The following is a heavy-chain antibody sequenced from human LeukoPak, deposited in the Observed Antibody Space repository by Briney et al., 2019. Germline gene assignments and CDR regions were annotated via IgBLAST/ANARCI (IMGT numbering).Heavy chain of an antibody. J-gene: IGHJ4*02. V-gene: IGHV1-69*06. Sequence: SVKVSCKASGGTFSSYAISWVRQAPGQGLEWMGGIIPIFGTANYAQKFQGRVTISADRSTSTAYMELSSLRSEDTAVYYCARDAPRAAVAGTVDYWGQGTLVTVSS. CDR2: IIPIFGTA. CDR3: ARDAPRAAVAGTVDY. CDR1: GGTFSSYA. D-gene: IGHD6-19*01.